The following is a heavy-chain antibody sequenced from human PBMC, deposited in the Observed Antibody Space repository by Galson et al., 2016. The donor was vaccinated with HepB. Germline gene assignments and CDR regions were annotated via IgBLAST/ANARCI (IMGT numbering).Heavy chain of an antibody. CDR2: VHYSGST. Sequence: SETLSLTCTVSGDSVNIGTFYWSWIRQPPGKGLEWIGYVHYSGSTTYNPPLKSRVTISVGTSKNQFSLKLTSVTAADTAVYFCARYLVDDDGYYFFDSWGQGSLVTVSS. CDR1: GDSVNIGTFY. J-gene: IGHJ4*02. V-gene: IGHV4-61*01. D-gene: IGHD3-22*01. CDR3: ARYLVDDDGYYFFDS.